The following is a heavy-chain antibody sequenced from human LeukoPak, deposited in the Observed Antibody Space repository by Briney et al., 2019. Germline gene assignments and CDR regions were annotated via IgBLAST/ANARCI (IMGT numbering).Heavy chain of an antibody. Sequence: PSQTLSLTCTVSGDSISGGSCYWSWIRQPPGKGLEWIGYIYYSGSTNYNPSLKSRVTISVDTSKNQFSLKLSSVTAADTAVYYCARGLPSDYWGQGTLVTVSS. CDR2: IYYSGST. V-gene: IGHV4-61*01. CDR3: ARGLPSDY. CDR1: GDSISGGSCY. J-gene: IGHJ4*02.